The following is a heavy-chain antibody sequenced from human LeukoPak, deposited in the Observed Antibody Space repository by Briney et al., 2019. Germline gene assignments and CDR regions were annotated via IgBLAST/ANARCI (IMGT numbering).Heavy chain of an antibody. D-gene: IGHD2-15*01. CDR3: ARDSYCSGGTCYSRVGY. V-gene: IGHV7-4-1*01. CDR1: GYIFTNYP. Sequence: ASVKVSCKASGYIFTNYPMNWVRQAPGQGLEWMGLINTNTGNPTYAQGLTERFVFSWDTSVSTAYLQISSLKAEDTAVYFCARDSYCSGGTCYSRVGYWGQGTEVTVSS. CDR2: INTNTGNP. J-gene: IGHJ4*02.